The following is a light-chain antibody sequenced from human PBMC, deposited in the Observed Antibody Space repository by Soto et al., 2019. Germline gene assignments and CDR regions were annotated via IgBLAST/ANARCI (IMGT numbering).Light chain of an antibody. Sequence: EMVMTQSPATLSVYPGGRATLSCRASQSVSSHFLAWYQQKPGQAPRLLIHGTSSRATGIPDRFSGSGSGTDFTLTISSLEPEDFAVYYCQHFGSSLRTFGQGTKVDVK. CDR1: QSVSSHF. J-gene: IGKJ1*01. CDR3: QHFGSSLRT. CDR2: GTS. V-gene: IGKV3-20*01.